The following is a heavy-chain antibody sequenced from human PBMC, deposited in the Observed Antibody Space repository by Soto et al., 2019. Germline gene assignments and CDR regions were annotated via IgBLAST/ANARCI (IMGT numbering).Heavy chain of an antibody. D-gene: IGHD6-19*01. CDR2: ISGRDDSA. Sequence: HGGSPRICCAACRVTVCTFDMGWVRQPPGKGLEWVSVISGRDDSANYADSVKGRFTISKDKSSNTLYLKMNNLRAEDTAVYYCVKGAWLDYWGQGTLVTVSS. CDR3: VKGAWLDY. J-gene: IGHJ4*02. V-gene: IGHV3-23*01. CDR1: RVTVCTFD.